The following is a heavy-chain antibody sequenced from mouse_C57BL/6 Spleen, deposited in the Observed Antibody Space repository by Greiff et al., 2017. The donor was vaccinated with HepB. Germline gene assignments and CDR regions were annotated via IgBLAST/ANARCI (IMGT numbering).Heavy chain of an antibody. CDR3: TTRPIYYDYDPFAY. D-gene: IGHD2-4*01. Sequence: VQLQQSGAELVRPGASVKLSCTASGFNIKDDYMHWVKQRPEQGLEWIGWIDPENGDTEYASKFQGKATITADTSSNTAYLQLSSLTSEDTAVYYCTTRPIYYDYDPFAYWGQGTLVTVSA. CDR1: GFNIKDDY. V-gene: IGHV14-4*01. J-gene: IGHJ3*01. CDR2: IDPENGDT.